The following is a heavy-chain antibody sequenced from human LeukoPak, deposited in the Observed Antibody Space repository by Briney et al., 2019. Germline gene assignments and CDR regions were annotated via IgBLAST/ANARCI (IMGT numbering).Heavy chain of an antibody. CDR3: AKDGGHYYDSSGRGLDP. CDR1: GFTFSSYG. D-gene: IGHD3-22*01. CDR2: IWYDGSNK. Sequence: GGSLRLSCAASGFTFSSYGMHWVRQAPGKGLEWVAVIWYDGSNKYYADSVKGRFTISRDNSKNTLYLQMNSLRAEDTAVYYCAKDGGHYYDSSGRGLDPWGQGTLVTVSS. J-gene: IGHJ5*02. V-gene: IGHV3-33*06.